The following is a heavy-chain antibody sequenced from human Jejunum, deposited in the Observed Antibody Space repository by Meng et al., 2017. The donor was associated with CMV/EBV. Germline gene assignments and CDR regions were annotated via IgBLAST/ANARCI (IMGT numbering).Heavy chain of an antibody. V-gene: IGHV1-46*01. J-gene: IGHJ6*02. CDR2: INPSGGGT. CDR1: FTSYY. Sequence: FTSYYMHWVRQAPGQGLEWMGVINPSGGGTTYAQRFQDRVTMTRDTSASTVYMELSSLRSEDTAVYFCARVRGSYPGDYYYGMDVWGRGTKVTVSS. D-gene: IGHD1-26*01. CDR3: ARVRGSYPGDYYYGMDV.